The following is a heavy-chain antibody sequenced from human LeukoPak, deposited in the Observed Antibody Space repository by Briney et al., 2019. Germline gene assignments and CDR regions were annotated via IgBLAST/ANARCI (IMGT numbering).Heavy chain of an antibody. Sequence: ASVKVSCKPSGYMFTCYYMHWVRQAPGQGLEWLGWINPNSGGTNYAKKFEGRVTMTRDTSISTAFMELSKLGSGDAAVDYCGKXHCSSSTCNKNRYYGMDVWGQGTTVTVS. J-gene: IGHJ6*02. CDR3: GKXHCSSSTCNKNRYYGMDV. V-gene: IGHV1-2*02. CDR1: GYMFTCYY. D-gene: IGHD2-2*01. CDR2: INPNSGGT.